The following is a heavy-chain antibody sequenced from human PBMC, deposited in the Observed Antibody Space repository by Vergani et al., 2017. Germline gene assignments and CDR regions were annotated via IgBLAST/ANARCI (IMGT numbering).Heavy chain of an antibody. CDR2: MDYSGST. Sequence: QVQLQESGPGLVKPSETLSLTCTVSGDSVISTAYHWGCIRQPPGKGLVWIGSMDYSGSTSYNPSLESRISISFETPKNQFSLRLTSVTAADTAVYYCASKRGACRAAYCHSYDFWGPGTLVGVSS. D-gene: IGHD2-15*01. J-gene: IGHJ4*02. V-gene: IGHV4-39*01. CDR3: ASKRGACRAAYCHSYDF. CDR1: GDSVISTAYH.